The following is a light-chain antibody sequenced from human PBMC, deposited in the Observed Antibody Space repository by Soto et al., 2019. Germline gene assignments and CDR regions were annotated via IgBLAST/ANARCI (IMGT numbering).Light chain of an antibody. CDR3: TSFTTGNIWV. CDR1: SSDIGIYNY. V-gene: IGLV2-14*01. CDR2: EVY. J-gene: IGLJ3*02. Sequence: QSVLTQPASVSGSPGQSITISCTGTSSDIGIYNYVSWYQQHPGKAPKLIICEVYNRPSGVSNRFSGSKSGNTASLTISGLRPEDEADYYCTSFTTGNIWVFGGGTKLTVL.